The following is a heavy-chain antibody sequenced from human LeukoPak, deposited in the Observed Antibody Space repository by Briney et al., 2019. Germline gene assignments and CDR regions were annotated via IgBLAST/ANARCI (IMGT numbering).Heavy chain of an antibody. CDR1: GYTFTVYY. CDR3: ACPYIWGSYRSSYDY. J-gene: IGHJ4*02. V-gene: IGHV1-2*02. CDR2: IYPSSGGS. Sequence: ASVKVSCKASGYTFTVYYIHWVRQAPGQGLELMGWIYPSSGGSNYSQKFQGRVTLTMDTSITTAYLELSGLRSDDTAVYYCACPYIWGSYRSSYDYWGQGTLVSVSS. D-gene: IGHD3-16*02.